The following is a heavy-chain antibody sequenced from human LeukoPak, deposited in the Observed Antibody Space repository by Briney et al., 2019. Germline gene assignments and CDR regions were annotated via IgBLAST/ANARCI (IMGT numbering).Heavy chain of an antibody. CDR2: INESGST. J-gene: IGHJ5*01. CDR3: ARNFDS. CDR1: GASFSGDY. V-gene: IGHV4-34*01. Sequence: PSETLSLTCAVYGASFSGDYWSWIRHPPGKGLEWIGDINESGSTNYHPSLKSRVTMSVDTSNNHFSLRLTSLTAADTAVYYCARNFDSWGQGTLVTVSS.